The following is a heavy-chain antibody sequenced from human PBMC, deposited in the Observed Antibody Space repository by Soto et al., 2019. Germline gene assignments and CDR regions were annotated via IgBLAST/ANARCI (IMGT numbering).Heavy chain of an antibody. CDR1: GYTFTSYD. V-gene: IGHV1-8*01. D-gene: IGHD3-22*01. J-gene: IGHJ4*02. Sequence: QVQLVQSGAEVKKPGASVKVSCKASGYTFTSYDINWVRQATGQGLEWMGWMNPNSGNTGYAQKFQGRVTMTRNTSISTAYMELSSLRSEDTAVYYCARGRPNYYDSSGYLPFYYWGQGTLVTVSS. CDR2: MNPNSGNT. CDR3: ARGRPNYYDSSGYLPFYY.